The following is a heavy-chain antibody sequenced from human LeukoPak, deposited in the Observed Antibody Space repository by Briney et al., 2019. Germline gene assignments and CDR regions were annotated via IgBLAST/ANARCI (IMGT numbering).Heavy chain of an antibody. D-gene: IGHD2-2*01. Sequence: SVKVSCKASGGTFSSYAISWVRHAPGQGLEWMGGIIPIFGTANYAQKFQGRVTITTDESTSTAYMELSSLRSEDTAVYYCAREGACINRYVVPAARDYYYMDVWGKGTTVTVSS. J-gene: IGHJ6*03. CDR1: GGTFSSYA. CDR2: IIPIFGTA. V-gene: IGHV1-69*05. CDR3: AREGACINRYVVPAARDYYYMDV.